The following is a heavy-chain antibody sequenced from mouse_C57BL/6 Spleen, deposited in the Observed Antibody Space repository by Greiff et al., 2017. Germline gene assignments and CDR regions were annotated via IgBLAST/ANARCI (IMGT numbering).Heavy chain of an antibody. V-gene: IGHV1-26*01. D-gene: IGHD1-1*01. J-gene: IGHJ2*01. Sequence: EVQLQQSGPELVKPGASVKISCKASGYTFTDYYMNWVKQSHGKSLEWIGDINPNNGGTSYNQKFKGKATLTVDKSSSTAYMELRSLTSEDSAVYYCARVTTVVAGNFDYWGQGTTLTVSS. CDR1: GYTFTDYY. CDR3: ARVTTVVAGNFDY. CDR2: INPNNGGT.